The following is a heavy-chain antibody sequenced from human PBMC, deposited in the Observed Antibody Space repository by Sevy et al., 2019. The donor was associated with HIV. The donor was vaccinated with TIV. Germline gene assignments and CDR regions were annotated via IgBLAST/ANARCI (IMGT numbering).Heavy chain of an antibody. CDR3: ARPKFYLDLSRDGYNFGEYYFDY. CDR1: GGTFSSYA. Sequence: ASVKVSCKASGGTFSSYAISWVRQAPGQGLEWMGGIIPIFGTANYAQKFQGRVTITADESTSTAYMELSSLRSEDTAVYDCARPKFYLDLSRDGYNFGEYYFDYWGQGTLVTVSS. V-gene: IGHV1-69*13. D-gene: IGHD5-12*01. J-gene: IGHJ4*02. CDR2: IIPIFGTA.